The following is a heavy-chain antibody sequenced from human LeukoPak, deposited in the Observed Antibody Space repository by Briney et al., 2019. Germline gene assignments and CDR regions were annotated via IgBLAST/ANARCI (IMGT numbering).Heavy chain of an antibody. CDR1: GYTFTSYY. CDR3: ARDGSSGYEAEIYYYYYMDV. J-gene: IGHJ6*03. V-gene: IGHV1-46*01. D-gene: IGHD3-22*01. CDR2: INPSGGST. Sequence: ASVKVSCKASGYTFTSYYMHWVRQAPGQGLEWMGIINPSGGSTSYAQKFQGRVTMTRDMSTSTVYMELSSLRSEDTAVYYCARDGSSGYEAEIYYYYYMDVWGKGTTVTISS.